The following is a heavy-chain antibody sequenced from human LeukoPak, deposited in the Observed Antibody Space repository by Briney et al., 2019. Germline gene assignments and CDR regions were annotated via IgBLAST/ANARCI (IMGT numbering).Heavy chain of an antibody. CDR1: GGSISSYY. CDR3: ARVRGKWEPLDAFDI. CDR2: IYYSGST. J-gene: IGHJ3*02. V-gene: IGHV4-59*01. D-gene: IGHD1-26*01. Sequence: SETLSLTCTVSGGSISSYYWSWIRQPPGKGLEGIGYIYYSGSTNYNPSLKRRVTISVDTSKNQFSLKLSSVTAADTAVYYCARVRGKWEPLDAFDIWGQGTMVTVSS.